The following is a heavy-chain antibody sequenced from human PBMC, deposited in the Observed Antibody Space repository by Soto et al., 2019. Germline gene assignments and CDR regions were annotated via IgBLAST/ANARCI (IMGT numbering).Heavy chain of an antibody. Sequence: QVQLVQSGGEVKKPGASVKVSCKTSGYSFTTYSISWVRQAPGQGLEWMGWISAYNGNTNYAQKLQGRVTMTTDTSTSTAHMELRSLRSDDTAVYYCAREGPAPYYYYGKDVWGQGSTVTVSS. CDR3: AREGPAPYYYYGKDV. CDR1: GYSFTTYS. V-gene: IGHV1-18*01. CDR2: ISAYNGNT. J-gene: IGHJ6*02.